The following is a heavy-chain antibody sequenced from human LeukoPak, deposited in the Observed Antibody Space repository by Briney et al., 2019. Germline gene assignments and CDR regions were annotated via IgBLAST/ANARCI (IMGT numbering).Heavy chain of an antibody. J-gene: IGHJ2*01. CDR3: AKIGTGSWYFDL. D-gene: IGHD2-8*02. CDR1: GGSISTFY. V-gene: IGHV4-59*01. Sequence: SETLSLTCAVSGGSISTFYWSWIRQPPGKGLEWIGYIFKTGSTNYNSSLKSRVAMSLDRSKNQFSLNLRSMTAADTAIYYCAKIGTGSWYFDLWGRGTLVTVSS. CDR2: IFKTGST.